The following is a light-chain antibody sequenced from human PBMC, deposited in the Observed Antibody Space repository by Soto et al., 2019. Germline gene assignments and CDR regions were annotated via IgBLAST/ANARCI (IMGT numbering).Light chain of an antibody. J-gene: IGKJ1*01. CDR1: QSVGSSY. V-gene: IGKV3-20*01. Sequence: VFTKSTASLALYPGDRSTLSGRASQSVGSSYLAWYQQNPGQAPRVLIYGTSSRATGIPDRFSGSGSGTDFTLTISRLEPEDFAVYYCQQYTTSSWTFGQGTKVDIK. CDR3: QQYTTSSWT. CDR2: GTS.